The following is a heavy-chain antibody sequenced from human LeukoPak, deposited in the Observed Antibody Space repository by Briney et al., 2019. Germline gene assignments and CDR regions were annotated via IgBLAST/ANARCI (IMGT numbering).Heavy chain of an antibody. CDR1: GGTFSSYA. CDR3: ARSSDYGDYLKYFQH. D-gene: IGHD4-17*01. V-gene: IGHV1-69*13. Sequence: SVKVSCKASGGTFSSYAISWVRQAPGQGLERMGGIIPIFGTANYAQKFQGRVTITADESTSTAYMELSSLRSEDTAVYYCARSSDYGDYLKYFQHWGQGTLVTVSS. J-gene: IGHJ1*01. CDR2: IIPIFGTA.